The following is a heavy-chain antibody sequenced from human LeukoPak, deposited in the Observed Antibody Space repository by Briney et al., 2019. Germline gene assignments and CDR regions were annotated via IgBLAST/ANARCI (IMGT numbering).Heavy chain of an antibody. CDR1: GGSISSYY. J-gene: IGHJ4*02. D-gene: IGHD3-10*01. CDR3: ARVSKGSGTYFFDY. V-gene: IGHV4-4*07. Sequence: SETLSLTCTVSGGSISSYYWSWIRQPAGKGLEWIGRIYTSGSTNYNPSLKSRITISVDTSKNQFSLHLSSVTAADTAVYYCARVSKGSGTYFFDYWGQGTLVTVSS. CDR2: IYTSGST.